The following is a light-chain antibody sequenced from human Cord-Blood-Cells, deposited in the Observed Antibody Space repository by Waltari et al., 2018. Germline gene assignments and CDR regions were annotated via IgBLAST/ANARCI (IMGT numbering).Light chain of an antibody. CDR2: EVS. Sequence: QSALTQPASVSGSPGQSLTISCSGTSSDVGLYTLVSWDQQTPGQAPKLMIYEVSKRPSGVSNLFSCSKSGNTASLTISGLQAEDDADYYCCSYAGSSTFVVFGGGTKLTVL. J-gene: IGLJ2*01. CDR3: CSYAGSSTFVV. V-gene: IGLV2-23*02. CDR1: SSDVGLYTL.